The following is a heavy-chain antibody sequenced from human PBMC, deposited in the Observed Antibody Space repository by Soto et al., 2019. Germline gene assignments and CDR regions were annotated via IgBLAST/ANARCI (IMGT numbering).Heavy chain of an antibody. Sequence: QLVQSGPEVKKPGTSLKVSCKASGFTFADFAVQWVRQARGQSLEWMGRILVDSHNTKSAQKFTERVTISWDVATSTAFMELRSLRSEDTAVYYCATANNTSPFDYWGQGTLVTVSS. V-gene: IGHV1-58*01. D-gene: IGHD1-26*01. J-gene: IGHJ4*02. CDR1: GFTFADFA. CDR2: ILVDSHNT. CDR3: ATANNTSPFDY.